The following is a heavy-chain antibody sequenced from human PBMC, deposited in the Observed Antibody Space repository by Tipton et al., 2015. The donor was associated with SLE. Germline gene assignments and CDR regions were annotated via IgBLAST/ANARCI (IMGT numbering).Heavy chain of an antibody. CDR3: AREEDTGTTSY. Sequence: TLSLTCTVSGGSISSYYWSWIRQSPGKGLEWIGYIYTSGSTNYNPSLKSRVTISADTSKNQFSLKLSSVTAADTAVYYCAREEDTGTTSYWGQGTLVTVSS. CDR1: GGSISSYY. CDR2: IYTSGST. D-gene: IGHD1-7*01. V-gene: IGHV4-4*08. J-gene: IGHJ4*02.